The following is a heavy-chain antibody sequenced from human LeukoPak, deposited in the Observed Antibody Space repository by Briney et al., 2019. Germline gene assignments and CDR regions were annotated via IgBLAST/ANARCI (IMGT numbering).Heavy chain of an antibody. Sequence: GGSLRLSCAASGFTFSSCWMHWVRQAPGKGLVWVSRINSDGSSTNYADSVKGLFTISRDNAKNTLYLQMNSLRAEDTALYYCARDPDYFDSSGYYNPFDYWGQGTLVTVSS. D-gene: IGHD3-22*01. J-gene: IGHJ4*02. V-gene: IGHV3-74*01. CDR2: INSDGSST. CDR1: GFTFSSCW. CDR3: ARDPDYFDSSGYYNPFDY.